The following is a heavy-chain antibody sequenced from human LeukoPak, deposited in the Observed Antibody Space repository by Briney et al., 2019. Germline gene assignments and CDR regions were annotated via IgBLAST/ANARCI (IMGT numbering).Heavy chain of an antibody. V-gene: IGHV4-59*01. CDR3: ARSGYSYGFSAFDI. Sequence: SETLSLTCTVSGGSISSYYWNWIRQPPGKGLEWIGYIYYSGTTNYNPSLKSRVSMSVDTSKNQFSLKLSSVTAADTAVYYCARSGYSYGFSAFDIWGQGTMVTVSS. CDR1: GGSISSYY. J-gene: IGHJ3*02. CDR2: IYYSGTT. D-gene: IGHD5-18*01.